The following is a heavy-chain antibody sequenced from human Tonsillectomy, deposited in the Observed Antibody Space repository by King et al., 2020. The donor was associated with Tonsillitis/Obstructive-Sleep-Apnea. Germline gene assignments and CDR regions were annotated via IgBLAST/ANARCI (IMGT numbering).Heavy chain of an antibody. V-gene: IGHV3-74*01. CDR2: ISSDGSST. J-gene: IGHJ3*02. CDR1: GFTFSSYW. Sequence: VQLVESGGGLVQPGGSLRLSCAASGFTFSSYWMHWVRQAPGQGLVWVSRISSDGSSTNYADSVKGRFTISRDNAKNTLHLQMNSLRAEDTAVYYCARVRCSGASCPLDAFDIWGQGTMVTVSS. CDR3: ARVRCSGASCPLDAFDI. D-gene: IGHD2-15*01.